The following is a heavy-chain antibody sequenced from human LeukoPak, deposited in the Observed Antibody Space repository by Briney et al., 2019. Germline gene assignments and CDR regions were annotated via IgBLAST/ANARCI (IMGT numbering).Heavy chain of an antibody. Sequence: SVKVSCKASGGTFSSYAISWVRQAPGQGLEWMGRIIPILGIANYAQKFQGRVTITADKSTSTAYMELSSLRSEDTAVYYCARRKPDGYNYPLDYWGQGTLVTVSS. CDR3: ARRKPDGYNYPLDY. CDR2: IIPILGIA. CDR1: GGTFSSYA. V-gene: IGHV1-69*04. J-gene: IGHJ4*02. D-gene: IGHD5-24*01.